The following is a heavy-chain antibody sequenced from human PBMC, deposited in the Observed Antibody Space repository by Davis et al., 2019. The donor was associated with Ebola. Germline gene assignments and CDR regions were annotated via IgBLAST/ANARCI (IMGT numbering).Heavy chain of an antibody. Sequence: PGGSLRLSCSASGLTFGTYAMTWVRQAPGKGLEWVSSISGSGDSANYADSVQGRFSIARDNSKNTLYLLMNTLRAEDTAVYYWAKLGGHPSPQAIYYYYGMDVWGQGTTVTVSS. CDR2: ISGSGDSA. J-gene: IGHJ6*02. D-gene: IGHD3-16*01. V-gene: IGHV3-23*01. CDR1: GLTFGTYA. CDR3: AKLGGHPSPQAIYYYYGMDV.